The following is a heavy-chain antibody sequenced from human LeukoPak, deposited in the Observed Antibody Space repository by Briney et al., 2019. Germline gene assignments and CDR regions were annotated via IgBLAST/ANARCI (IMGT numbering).Heavy chain of an antibody. V-gene: IGHV7-4-1*02. Sequence: GASVKVSCKASGYSFTNYAMNWVRQAPGQGLEWMGWIHPSTGNPTYAQGFTGRFVFSLDTSVSTTYLQISSLKAEDTAVYYCAREGGGVTLSELAFDIWGQGTMVTVSS. D-gene: IGHD3-10*01. CDR1: GYSFTNYA. CDR2: IHPSTGNP. J-gene: IGHJ3*02. CDR3: AREGGGVTLSELAFDI.